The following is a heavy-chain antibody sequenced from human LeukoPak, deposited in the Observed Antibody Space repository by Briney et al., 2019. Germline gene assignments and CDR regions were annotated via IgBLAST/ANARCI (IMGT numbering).Heavy chain of an antibody. Sequence: ASVKVSCKASGYTFTGYYMHWVRQAPGQGLEWMGWINPNSGGTNYAQKFQGWVTMTRDTSISTAYMELSRLRSDDTAVYYCARDVGIAAALSDYWGQGTLVTVSS. V-gene: IGHV1-2*04. CDR2: INPNSGGT. CDR3: ARDVGIAAALSDY. D-gene: IGHD6-13*01. J-gene: IGHJ4*02. CDR1: GYTFTGYY.